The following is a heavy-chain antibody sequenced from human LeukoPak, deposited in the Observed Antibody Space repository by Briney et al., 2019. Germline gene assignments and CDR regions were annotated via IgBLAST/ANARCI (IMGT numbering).Heavy chain of an antibody. V-gene: IGHV3-30-3*01. Sequence: PGRSLRLSCAASGFTFSSYAMHWVRQAPGKGLEWVAVISYDGSNKYYADSVKGRFTISRDNSKNTLYLQMNSLRAEDTAVYYCARSTTGTQPSEFDYWGQGTLVTVSS. CDR3: ARSTTGTQPSEFDY. D-gene: IGHD1-1*01. J-gene: IGHJ4*02. CDR2: ISYDGSNK. CDR1: GFTFSSYA.